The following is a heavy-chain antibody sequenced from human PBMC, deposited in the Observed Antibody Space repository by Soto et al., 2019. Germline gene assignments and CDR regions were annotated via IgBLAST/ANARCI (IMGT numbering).Heavy chain of an antibody. Sequence: PSETLSLTCTVSGGSISSGDDYWSWIRQPPGKGLEWIGYIYYSGSTYYNPSLKSRVTISVDTSKNQFSLKLSSVTAADTAVYYCARARIVVVTANYYFDYWGQGTLVTVS. V-gene: IGHV4-30-4*01. CDR1: GGSISSGDDY. CDR2: IYYSGST. J-gene: IGHJ4*02. CDR3: ARARIVVVTANYYFDY. D-gene: IGHD2-21*02.